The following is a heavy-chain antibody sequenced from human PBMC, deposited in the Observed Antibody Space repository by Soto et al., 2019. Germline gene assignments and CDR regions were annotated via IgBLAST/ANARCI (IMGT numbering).Heavy chain of an antibody. D-gene: IGHD2-2*01. Sequence: PSETLSLTCAVSGGSISSGGYSWSWIRQPPGKGLEWIGYIYHSGSTYYNPSLKSRVTISVDRSKNQFSLKLSSVTAADTAVYYCARVNGVLSNWFDPWGQGTLVTVSS. CDR2: IYHSGST. V-gene: IGHV4-30-2*01. CDR3: ARVNGVLSNWFDP. J-gene: IGHJ5*02. CDR1: GGSISSGGYS.